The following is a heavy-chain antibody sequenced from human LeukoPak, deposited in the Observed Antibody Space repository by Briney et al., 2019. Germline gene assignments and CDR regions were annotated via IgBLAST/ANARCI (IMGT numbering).Heavy chain of an antibody. D-gene: IGHD3-10*01. Sequence: GGSLRLSCAASGFTVSSNYMSWVRQAPGKGLEWVSVIYGSGSTYYADSVKGRFTISRDNSKNTLYLHMNSLRAEDTAVYYCARGVYGSGSSFDCWGQGTLVTVSS. J-gene: IGHJ4*02. CDR2: IYGSGST. V-gene: IGHV3-66*01. CDR1: GFTVSSNY. CDR3: ARGVYGSGSSFDC.